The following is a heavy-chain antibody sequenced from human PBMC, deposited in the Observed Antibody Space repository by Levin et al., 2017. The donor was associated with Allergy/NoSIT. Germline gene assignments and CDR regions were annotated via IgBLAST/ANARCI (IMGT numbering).Heavy chain of an antibody. V-gene: IGHV1-18*01. CDR2: ISAYNGNT. J-gene: IGHJ6*02. Sequence: ASVKVSCKASGYTFTSYGISWVRQAPGQGLEWMGWISAYNGNTNYAQKLQGRVTMTTDTSTSTAYMELRSLRSDDTAVYYCARDPKNPTYYYDSSGYYYYGMDVWGQGTTVTVSS. CDR3: ARDPKNPTYYYDSSGYYYYGMDV. CDR1: GYTFTSYG. D-gene: IGHD3-22*01.